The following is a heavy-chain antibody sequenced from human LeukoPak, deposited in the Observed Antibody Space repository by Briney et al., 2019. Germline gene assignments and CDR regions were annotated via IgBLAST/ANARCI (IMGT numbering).Heavy chain of an antibody. V-gene: IGHV1-2*02. CDR3: ARDLKVVAGTYYYYMDV. D-gene: IGHD6-19*01. J-gene: IGHJ6*03. CDR1: GYTFTGYY. Sequence: ASVKVSCKASGYTFTGYYMHWVRQAPGQGLEWMGWINPNSGGTNYAQKFQGRVTMTRDTSISTAYMELSSLRSDDTAVYYCARDLKVVAGTYYYYMDVWGKGTTVTISS. CDR2: INPNSGGT.